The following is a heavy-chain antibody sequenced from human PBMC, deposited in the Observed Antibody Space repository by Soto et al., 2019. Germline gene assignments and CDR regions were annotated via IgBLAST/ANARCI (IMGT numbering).Heavy chain of an antibody. CDR1: GFTFRDAW. CDR3: STDHDGSGKYYIALST. V-gene: IGHV3-15*01. J-gene: IGHJ5*02. D-gene: IGHD3-10*01. Sequence: EVQLVESGGGLVKPGESLTVSCAASGFTFRDAWMTWVRQAPGKGLEWDGRIKNIFEGGTTDFAAPVKGRFTISRDDSKNTVYLQMNSLKTEDTAVYYCSTDHDGSGKYYIALSTWGQGTQVTVSS. CDR2: IKNIFEGGTT.